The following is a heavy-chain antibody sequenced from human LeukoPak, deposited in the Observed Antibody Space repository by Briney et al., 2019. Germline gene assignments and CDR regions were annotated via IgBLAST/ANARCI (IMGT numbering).Heavy chain of an antibody. Sequence: GSSVKVSCKASGGTFSSYAISWVRQAPGQGLEWMGGIIPIFGTANYAQKFQGRVTITADESTSTAYMELSSLRSEDTAVYYCARDDLKYYDFWSANDPGGAFDIWGQGTMVTVSS. CDR2: IIPIFGTA. CDR1: GGTFSSYA. CDR3: ARDDLKYYDFWSANDPGGAFDI. J-gene: IGHJ3*02. V-gene: IGHV1-69*01. D-gene: IGHD3-3*01.